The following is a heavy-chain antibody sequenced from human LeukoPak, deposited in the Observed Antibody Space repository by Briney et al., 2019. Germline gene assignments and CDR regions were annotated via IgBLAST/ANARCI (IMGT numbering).Heavy chain of an antibody. Sequence: SGGSLRLSCAASGFTFGSSWMHWVRRAPGKGLDWVSRINSDGSSIAYADSVKGRFTISRDNSKNTLYLQMNSLRAEDTAVYHCAKSPDFMVRGVMTYYFDCWGQGTLVTVSS. D-gene: IGHD3-10*01. CDR2: INSDGSSI. CDR1: GFTFGSSW. J-gene: IGHJ4*02. CDR3: AKSPDFMVRGVMTYYFDC. V-gene: IGHV3-74*01.